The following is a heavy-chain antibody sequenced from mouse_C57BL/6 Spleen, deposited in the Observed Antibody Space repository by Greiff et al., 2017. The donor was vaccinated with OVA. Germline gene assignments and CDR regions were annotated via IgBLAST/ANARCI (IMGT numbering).Heavy chain of an antibody. CDR1: GYAFSSSW. J-gene: IGHJ2*01. CDR2: IYPGDGDT. V-gene: IGHV1-82*01. Sequence: VMLVESGPELVKPGASVKISCKASGYAFSSSWMNWVKQRPGKGLEWIGRIYPGDGDTNYNGKFKGKATLTADKSSSTAYMQLSSLTSEDSAVYFCARRGYGSIFYYFDYWGQGTTLTVSS. CDR3: ARRGYGSIFYYFDY. D-gene: IGHD1-1*01.